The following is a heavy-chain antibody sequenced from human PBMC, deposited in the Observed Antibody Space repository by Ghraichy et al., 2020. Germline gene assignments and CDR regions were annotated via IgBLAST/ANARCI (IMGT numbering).Heavy chain of an antibody. J-gene: IGHJ6*02. CDR2: VYSNGST. CDR3: ARIQRSDRSPGYYGMDV. CDR1: RGSVRSASYY. Sequence: SETPSLTCSVSRGSVRSASYYWSWVRQPPGKGLEWIGYVYSNGSTNHNPSLRSRLTMSVDTSKNEVSLKLNSVTAADTAVYYCARIQRSDRSPGYYGMDVWGHGTTVAVSS. D-gene: IGHD1-14*01. V-gene: IGHV4-61*01.